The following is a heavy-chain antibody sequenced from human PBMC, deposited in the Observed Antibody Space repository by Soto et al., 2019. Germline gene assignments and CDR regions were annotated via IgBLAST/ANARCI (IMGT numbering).Heavy chain of an antibody. Sequence: PGGSLRLSCAASGFTVSSNYMSWVRQAPGKGLEWVSVIYSGGSTYYADSVKGRFTISRDNSKNTLYLQMNSLRAEDTAVYYCARERRYSSSPTRPYYFDYWGQGTLVTVSS. CDR2: IYSGGST. CDR1: GFTVSSNY. D-gene: IGHD6-6*01. CDR3: ARERRYSSSPTRPYYFDY. J-gene: IGHJ4*02. V-gene: IGHV3-53*01.